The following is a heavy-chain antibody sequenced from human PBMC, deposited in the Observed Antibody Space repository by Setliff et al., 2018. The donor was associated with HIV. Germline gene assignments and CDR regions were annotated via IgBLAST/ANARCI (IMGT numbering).Heavy chain of an antibody. Sequence: PSETLSLTCTVSGGSITSGGDSWSWIRQHPGKGLKWIGYISYSGITYYDPSLKSRLTMSVDTSNSQFSLKLSSATAADTAVYYCARVLGVRRDYYDSSAPLRAAFDIWGQGTMVTVSS. CDR1: GGSITSGGDS. J-gene: IGHJ3*02. CDR3: ARVLGVRRDYYDSSAPLRAAFDI. D-gene: IGHD3-22*01. V-gene: IGHV4-31*03. CDR2: ISYSGIT.